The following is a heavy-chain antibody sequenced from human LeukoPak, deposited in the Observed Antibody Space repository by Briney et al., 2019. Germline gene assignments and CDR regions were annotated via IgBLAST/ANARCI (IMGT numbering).Heavy chain of an antibody. V-gene: IGHV1-58*01. CDR1: GFTFTKSA. CDR3: AAGLRGPTVTGKYYYYGMDV. Sequence: SVKVSCKASGFTFTKSALQLVRQARGQRLEWIGWIVVGSGNTDYAQKFQERVTITRDMFTSTAHMELSSLRSEDTAVYYCAAGLRGPTVTGKYYYYGMDVWGQGTTVTVSS. D-gene: IGHD7-27*01. J-gene: IGHJ6*02. CDR2: IVVGSGNT.